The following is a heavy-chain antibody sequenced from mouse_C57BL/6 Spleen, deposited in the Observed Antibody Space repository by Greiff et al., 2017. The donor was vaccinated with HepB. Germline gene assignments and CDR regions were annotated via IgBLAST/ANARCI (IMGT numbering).Heavy chain of an antibody. CDR2: IFPGSGST. CDR3: ARGGDYDYDEGYAMDY. Sequence: QVQMQQSGPELVKPGASVKISCKASGYTFTDYYINWVKQRPGQGLEWIGWIFPGSGSTYYNEKFKGKATLTVDKSSSTAYMLLSSLTSEDSAVYFCARGGDYDYDEGYAMDYWGQGTSVTVSS. CDR1: GYTFTDYY. D-gene: IGHD2-4*01. V-gene: IGHV1-75*01. J-gene: IGHJ4*01.